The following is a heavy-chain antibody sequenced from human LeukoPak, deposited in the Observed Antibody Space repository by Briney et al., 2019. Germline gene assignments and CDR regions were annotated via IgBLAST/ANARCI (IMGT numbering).Heavy chain of an antibody. J-gene: IGHJ5*02. CDR1: GYTFTGYY. CDR2: INPNIGGT. CDR3: ARGYTSNWDNWFGP. Sequence: ASVKVSCKASGYTFTGYYMHWVRLAPGQGLEWMGRINPNIGGTIYAQKFQGRVTMTRDTSISTAYMELSSLRSDDTAVYYCARGYTSNWDNWFGPWGQGTPVTVSS. D-gene: IGHD6-19*01. V-gene: IGHV1-2*06.